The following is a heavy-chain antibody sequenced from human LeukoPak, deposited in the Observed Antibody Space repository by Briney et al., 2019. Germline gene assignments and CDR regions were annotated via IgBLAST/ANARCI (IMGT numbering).Heavy chain of an antibody. Sequence: PGGSLRLSCAASGFTFSSYGMSWVRQAPGKGLEGVSAISGSGGSTYYADSVKGRFTISRDNCKNKLYVQMYMLRAEDSEGCYFAKATRASIPVIVVFKASFDYWGQGALVTASS. CDR1: GFTFSSYG. CDR2: ISGSGGST. CDR3: AKATRASIPVIVVFKASFDY. V-gene: IGHV3-23*01. D-gene: IGHD3-22*01. J-gene: IGHJ4*02.